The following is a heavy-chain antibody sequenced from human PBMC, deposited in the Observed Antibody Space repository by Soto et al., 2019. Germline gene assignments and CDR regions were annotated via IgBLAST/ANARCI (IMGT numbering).Heavy chain of an antibody. Sequence: GGSLRLSCAASGFTFSSYGMHWVRQAPGKGLEWVAVIWYDGSNKYYADSVKGRFTISRDNSKNTLYLQMKSLRAEDTAVYYCARVRIVGATTKVPYYYYGMDVWGQGTTVTVSS. CDR2: IWYDGSNK. CDR1: GFTFSSYG. D-gene: IGHD1-26*01. V-gene: IGHV3-33*01. J-gene: IGHJ6*02. CDR3: ARVRIVGATTKVPYYYYGMDV.